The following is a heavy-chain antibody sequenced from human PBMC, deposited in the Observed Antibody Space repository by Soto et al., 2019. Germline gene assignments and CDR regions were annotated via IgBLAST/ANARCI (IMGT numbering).Heavy chain of an antibody. CDR1: GFTFSNYW. D-gene: IGHD2-15*01. CDR2: IDSDGSRI. Sequence: EVQLVESGGGLVQPGGSLRLSCAASGFTFSNYWMHWVRQAPGKGLVWVSGIDSDGSRITYADFVKGRFTISRDNAKNTVYLHMNSLTGEDTAVYYCVRTSLVVAVATREDFWGQGTLVTASS. V-gene: IGHV3-74*01. J-gene: IGHJ4*02. CDR3: VRTSLVVAVATREDF.